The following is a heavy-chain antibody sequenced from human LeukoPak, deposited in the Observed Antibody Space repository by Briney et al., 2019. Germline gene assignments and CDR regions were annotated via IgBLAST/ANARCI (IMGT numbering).Heavy chain of an antibody. V-gene: IGHV4-30-4*08. J-gene: IGHJ5*02. CDR3: ARCSTSRRRFNWFDP. CDR1: GGSISSGDYY. CDR2: IYYSGST. D-gene: IGHD2-2*01. Sequence: SQTLSLTCTVSGGSISSGDYYWSWIRQPPGKGLEWIGYIYYSGSTYYNPSLKSRVTTSVDTSKNQFSLKLSSVTAADTAVYYCARCSTSRRRFNWFDPWGQGTLVTVSS.